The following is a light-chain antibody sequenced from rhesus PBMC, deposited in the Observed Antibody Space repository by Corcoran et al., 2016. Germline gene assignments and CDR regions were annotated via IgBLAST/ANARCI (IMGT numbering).Light chain of an antibody. CDR2: KAS. V-gene: IGKV1-21*01. CDR1: QGISKW. Sequence: DIQMTPSPSSLSASVGDRVTITCRASQGISKWLAWYQQQPGIAPTLLFYKASSLQSGVPSRFSGSGSGTDFTLTNSSLQPEDFATYYCQQYNSAPRTFGGGTKVEIK. J-gene: IGKJ4*01. CDR3: QQYNSAPRT.